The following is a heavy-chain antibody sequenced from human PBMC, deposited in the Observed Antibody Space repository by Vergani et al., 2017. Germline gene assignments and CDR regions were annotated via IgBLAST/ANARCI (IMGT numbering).Heavy chain of an antibody. D-gene: IGHD6-13*01. CDR2: ISSNGGST. CDR1: GFTFSSYA. J-gene: IGHJ3*02. CDR3: AGVYSSSWYDALEI. Sequence: EVQLVESGGGLVQPGGSLRLSCAASGFTFSSYAMHWVRQAPGKGLEYVSAISSNGGSTYYANSVKGRFTISRDNSKNTLYLQMGSLRAEDMAVYYCAGVYSSSWYDALEIWGQGTMVTVSS. V-gene: IGHV3-64*01.